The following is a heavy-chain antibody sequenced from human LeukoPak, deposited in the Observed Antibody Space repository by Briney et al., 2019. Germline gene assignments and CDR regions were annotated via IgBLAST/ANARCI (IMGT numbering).Heavy chain of an antibody. CDR1: GFPFSSYA. Sequence: PGGSLRLSCAASGFPFSSYAMSWVRQAPGKGLEWVSGIGDSGERTYYADAVKGRFTISRDNSKNTPYLQMNSLRADDTAVYFCAKELSGGWPFDYWGQGTLVTASS. J-gene: IGHJ4*02. CDR3: AKELSGGWPFDY. V-gene: IGHV3-23*01. D-gene: IGHD6-19*01. CDR2: IGDSGERT.